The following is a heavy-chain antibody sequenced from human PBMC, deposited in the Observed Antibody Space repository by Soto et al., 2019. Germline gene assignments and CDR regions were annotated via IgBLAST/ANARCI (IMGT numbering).Heavy chain of an antibody. V-gene: IGHV3-11*01. J-gene: IGHJ6*02. Sequence: PGGSLRLSCAASGFTFSDYDMSWIRQAPGKGLEWVSYTSSSGSTTYYTDSVKGRFTMSRDNAKNSMYLHMDSLRVEDTAVYYCARDPQGISLYHSYHYGMDVWGQGTTVPVAS. CDR2: TSSSGSTT. CDR3: ARDPQGISLYHSYHYGMDV. D-gene: IGHD2-15*01. CDR1: GFTFSDYD.